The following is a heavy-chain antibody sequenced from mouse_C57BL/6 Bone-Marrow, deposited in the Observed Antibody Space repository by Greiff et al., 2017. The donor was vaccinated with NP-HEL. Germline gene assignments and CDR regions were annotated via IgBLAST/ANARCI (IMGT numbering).Heavy chain of an antibody. Sequence: EVKVVESGGGLVKPGGSLKLSCAASGFTFSSYAMSWVRQTPEKRLVWVATISDGGSYTYYPDNVKGRFTISRDNAKNNLYLQMSHLKSEDTAMYYGARVPLYYGSGYWYCEVWGTGTTVTVSS. V-gene: IGHV5-4*03. CDR2: ISDGGSYT. CDR1: GFTFSSYA. J-gene: IGHJ1*03. CDR3: ARVPLYYGSGYWYCEV. D-gene: IGHD1-1*01.